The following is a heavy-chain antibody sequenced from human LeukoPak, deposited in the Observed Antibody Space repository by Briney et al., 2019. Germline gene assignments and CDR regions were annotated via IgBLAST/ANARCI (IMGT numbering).Heavy chain of an antibody. CDR2: ISNSGST. CDR3: ARHHYDSGTTGLDY. CDR1: GASITGYY. D-gene: IGHD3-10*01. V-gene: IGHV4-59*08. Sequence: SETLYLTCTVSGASITGYYCSWIGQPPGKGLEWIAYISNSGSTNDNPSLKSRVTVSVDTSKNHFSLRLSSATAADTAVYYCARHHYDSGTTGLDYWGLGTLVTVSS. J-gene: IGHJ4*02.